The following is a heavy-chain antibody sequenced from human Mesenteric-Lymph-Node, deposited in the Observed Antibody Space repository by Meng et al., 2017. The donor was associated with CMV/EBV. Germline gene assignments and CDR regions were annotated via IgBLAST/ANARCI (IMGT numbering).Heavy chain of an antibody. J-gene: IGHJ2*01. CDR2: INHRGVT. V-gene: IGHV4-34*01. D-gene: IGHD1-26*01. CDR3: AREEATGGSELGHWYFDF. CDR1: SFTDQY. Sequence: SFTDQYWGWIRQPPGEGLQWIGEINHRGVTNYNASLKSRVTMSVDASKNQFSLKMNSVTAADTAIYYCAREEATGGSELGHWYFDFWGRGLLVTVSS.